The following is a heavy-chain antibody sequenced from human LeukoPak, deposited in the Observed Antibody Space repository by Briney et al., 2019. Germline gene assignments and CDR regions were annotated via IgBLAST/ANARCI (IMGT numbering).Heavy chain of an antibody. J-gene: IGHJ4*02. D-gene: IGHD4-11*01. CDR2: INHSGST. CDR3: ARALSVTTFVD. CDR1: GGSFSGYY. Sequence: SETLSLTCAVYGGSFSGYYWSWVRQPPGKGLEWIGEINHSGSTNYNPSLKSRVTISVDTSKNQFSLKLSSVTAADTAVCYCARALSVTTFVDWGQGTLVTVSS. V-gene: IGHV4-34*01.